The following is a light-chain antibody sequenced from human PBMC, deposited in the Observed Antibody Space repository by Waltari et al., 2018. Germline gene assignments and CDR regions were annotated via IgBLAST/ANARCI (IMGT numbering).Light chain of an antibody. CDR2: GAS. V-gene: IGKV3-20*01. CDR1: QSVSRA. Sequence: IVLTQSPGTLSLSPGERATLSCRASQSVSRALAWYQQKPGQAPRLLIYGASNRATGIPDRFIGSESGTDFSLTISSLEPEDVTVYYCQHYLRLPATFGQGTKVEIK. CDR3: QHYLRLPAT. J-gene: IGKJ1*01.